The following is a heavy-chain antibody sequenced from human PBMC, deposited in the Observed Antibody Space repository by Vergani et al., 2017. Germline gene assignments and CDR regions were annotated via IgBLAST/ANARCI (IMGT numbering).Heavy chain of an antibody. Sequence: QVQLQQWGAGLLKPSETLSLTCAVSGGSFSGYYWSWIRQPPGKGLEWIGEINHSGSTNYNPALKSRVTISVNTSKNQFSLKLSSVTAADASVYYCAGLFGGYSYGDAWGQGTLVTVSS. CDR1: GGSFSGYY. D-gene: IGHD5-18*01. CDR2: INHSGST. CDR3: AGLFGGYSYGDA. J-gene: IGHJ5*02. V-gene: IGHV4-34*01.